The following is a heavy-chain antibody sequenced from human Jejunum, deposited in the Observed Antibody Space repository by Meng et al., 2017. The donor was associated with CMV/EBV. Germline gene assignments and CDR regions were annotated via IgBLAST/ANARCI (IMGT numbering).Heavy chain of an antibody. CDR1: EFAFSTYS. Sequence: CTASEFAFSTYSMIWVRQAPGKGLEWVSSISGSSSYIYYADSVKGRFTISRDNAKNSLYLQMNSLTAEDTAVYYCARSNSYWYFDLWGRGTLVTVSS. D-gene: IGHD2/OR15-2a*01. J-gene: IGHJ2*01. CDR2: ISGSSSYI. CDR3: ARSNSYWYFDL. V-gene: IGHV3-21*01.